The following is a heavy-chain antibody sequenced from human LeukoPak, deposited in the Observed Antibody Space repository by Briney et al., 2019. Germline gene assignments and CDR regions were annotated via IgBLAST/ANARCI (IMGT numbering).Heavy chain of an antibody. CDR1: GGTFSSYA. D-gene: IGHD3-3*01. CDR2: IIPIFGTA. CDR3: AAGNPYYDFWSGYYFYFDY. V-gene: IGHV1-69*01. Sequence: SVTVSCKASGGTFSSYAISWVRQAPGQGLEWMGGIIPIFGTANYAQKFQGRVTITADESTSTAYMELSSLRSEDTAVYYCAAGNPYYDFWSGYYFYFDYWGQGTLVTVSS. J-gene: IGHJ4*02.